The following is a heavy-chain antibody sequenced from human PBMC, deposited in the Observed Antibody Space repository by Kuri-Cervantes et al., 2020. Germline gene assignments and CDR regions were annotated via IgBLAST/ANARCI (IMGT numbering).Heavy chain of an antibody. J-gene: IGHJ5*02. D-gene: IGHD3-22*01. Sequence: LSLTCAASGFTFSNAWMSWVRQAPGKGLEWVAIIWFDGSKEYYTDSVKGRFTISRDNSKNTLYLQMNGLRDEDTAMYYCAKEGVDYYDRSGRKRGWFDPWGQGTLVTVSS. CDR1: GFTFSNAW. V-gene: IGHV3-33*06. CDR3: AKEGVDYYDRSGRKRGWFDP. CDR2: IWFDGSKE.